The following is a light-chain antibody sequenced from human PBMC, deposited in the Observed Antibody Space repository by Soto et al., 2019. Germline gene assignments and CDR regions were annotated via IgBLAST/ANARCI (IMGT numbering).Light chain of an antibody. V-gene: IGLV1-44*01. CDR2: SSN. Sequence: QSVLTQPPSASGTPGQRVTISCSGSNSNIGSNSVHWYQQLPGTAPKLLIYSSNQRPSGVPDRFSASKSGTSASLAISGLQSEDEADYYCAAWDDSLSGPVFGTGTKVTVL. CDR1: NSNIGSNS. CDR3: AAWDDSLSGPV. J-gene: IGLJ1*01.